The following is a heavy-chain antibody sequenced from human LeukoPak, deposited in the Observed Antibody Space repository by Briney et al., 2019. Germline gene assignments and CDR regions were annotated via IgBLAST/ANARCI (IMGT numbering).Heavy chain of an antibody. J-gene: IGHJ6*02. Sequence: KTGGSLRLSCAASGFTFSSYAMSWVRQPPGKGLEWIGEINHSGSTNYNPSLKSRVTISVDTSKNQFSLKLSSVTAADTAVYYCARDGYCSSTSCYGDYYYYGMDVWGQGTTVTVSS. CDR1: GFTFSSYA. CDR2: INHSGST. D-gene: IGHD2-2*03. CDR3: ARDGYCSSTSCYGDYYYYGMDV. V-gene: IGHV4-34*01.